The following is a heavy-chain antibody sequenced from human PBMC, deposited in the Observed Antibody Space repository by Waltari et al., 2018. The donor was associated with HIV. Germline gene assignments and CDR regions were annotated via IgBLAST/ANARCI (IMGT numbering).Heavy chain of an antibody. CDR1: GFTFSSFG. V-gene: IGHV3-33*01. Sequence: VQLVESGGGVVQTGGSLRLSCAASGFTFSSFGIHWVRQAPGSGLEWVAGRWYDVGDKFYAESVKGRFSISRDNSRNTVFLQMNRLRVEDTALYYCARDKAPYSTSSAVDYWGQGTLVTVSS. CDR3: ARDKAPYSTSSAVDY. J-gene: IGHJ4*02. D-gene: IGHD6-6*01. CDR2: RWYDVGDK.